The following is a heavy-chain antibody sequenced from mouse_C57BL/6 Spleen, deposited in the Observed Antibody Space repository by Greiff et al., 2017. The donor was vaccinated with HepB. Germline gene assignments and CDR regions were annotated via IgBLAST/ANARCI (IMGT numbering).Heavy chain of an antibody. Sequence: EVQGVESGGGLVQPGGSLSLSCAASGFTFTDYYMSWVRQPPGKALEWLGFIRNKANGYTTEYSASVKGRFTISRDNSQSILYLQMNALRAEDSATYYCARTSLYDYDNWYFDVWGTGTTVTVSS. CDR3: ARTSLYDYDNWYFDV. V-gene: IGHV7-3*01. CDR1: GFTFTDYY. D-gene: IGHD2-4*01. J-gene: IGHJ1*03. CDR2: IRNKANGYTT.